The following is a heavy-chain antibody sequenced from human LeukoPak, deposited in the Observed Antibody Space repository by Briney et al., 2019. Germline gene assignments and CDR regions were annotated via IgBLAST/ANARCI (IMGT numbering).Heavy chain of an antibody. CDR2: INHSGST. J-gene: IGHJ3*02. D-gene: IGHD6-13*01. CDR3: ARGTHSSSSKGWVAFDI. CDR1: GGSFSGYY. Sequence: PSETLSLTCAVYGGSFSGYYWSWIRQPPGKGLEWIGEINHSGSTNYNPSLKSRVTISVDTSKNQSPLKLSSVTAADTAVYYCARGTHSSSSKGWVAFDIWGQGTMVTVSS. V-gene: IGHV4-34*01.